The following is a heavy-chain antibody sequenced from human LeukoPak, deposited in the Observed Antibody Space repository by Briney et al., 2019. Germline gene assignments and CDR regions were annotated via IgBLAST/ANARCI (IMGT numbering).Heavy chain of an antibody. CDR3: ARVSDYYDSSGYGFDP. CDR2: IIPIFGTA. Sequence: SVKVSCKASGGTFSSYAISWVLQAPGQGLEWMGRIIPIFGTANYAQKFQGRVTITTDESTSTAYMELSSLRSEDTAVYYCARVSDYYDSSGYGFDPWGQGTLVTVSS. D-gene: IGHD3-22*01. V-gene: IGHV1-69*05. J-gene: IGHJ5*02. CDR1: GGTFSSYA.